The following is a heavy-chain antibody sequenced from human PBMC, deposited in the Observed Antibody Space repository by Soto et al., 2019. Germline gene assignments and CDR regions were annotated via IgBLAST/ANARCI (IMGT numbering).Heavy chain of an antibody. D-gene: IGHD1-26*01. CDR2: ISYDASNK. J-gene: IGHJ4*02. CDR1: GFTFSSNA. CDR3: GRGLGGSYGGYFDY. V-gene: IGHV3-30-3*01. Sequence: QVQLVESGGGVVQPGRSLRLSCAASGFTFSSNAMHWVRQAPGKGLEWVAVISYDASNKYYADSVKGRFTISRDNSKNTLYLQMNSLRGEDTAVYCWGRGLGGSYGGYFDYWGQGTLVTVSS.